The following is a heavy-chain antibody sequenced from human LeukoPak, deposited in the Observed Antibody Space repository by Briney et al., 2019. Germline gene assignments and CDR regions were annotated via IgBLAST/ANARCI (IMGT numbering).Heavy chain of an antibody. J-gene: IGHJ4*02. D-gene: IGHD1-26*01. CDR3: ARSYSGSYLPFDY. Sequence: SETLSLTCAVYGGSFSGYYWSWIRRPPGKGLEWIGEINHSGSTNYNPSLKSRVTISVDTSKNQFSLKLSSVTAADTAVYYCARSYSGSYLPFDYWGQGTLVTVSS. CDR2: INHSGST. V-gene: IGHV4-34*01. CDR1: GGSFSGYY.